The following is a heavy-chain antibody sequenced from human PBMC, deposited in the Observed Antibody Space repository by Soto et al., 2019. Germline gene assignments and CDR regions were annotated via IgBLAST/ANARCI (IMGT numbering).Heavy chain of an antibody. CDR2: ISWNSGSI. Sequence: GGSLRLSCAASGFTFDDYAMHWVRQAPGKGLEWVSGISWNSGSIGYADSVKGRFTISRDNAKNSLYLQMNSLRAEDTALYYCAKGSGRSLAAGKDYWGQGTLVTVSS. CDR1: GFTFDDYA. CDR3: AKGSGRSLAAGKDY. V-gene: IGHV3-9*01. D-gene: IGHD6-13*01. J-gene: IGHJ4*02.